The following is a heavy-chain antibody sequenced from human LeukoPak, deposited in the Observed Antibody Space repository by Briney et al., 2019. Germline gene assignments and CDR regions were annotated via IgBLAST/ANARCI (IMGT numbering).Heavy chain of an antibody. V-gene: IGHV4-34*01. CDR1: GGSISGYY. D-gene: IGHD6-13*01. CDR3: ARGRSVWYFRWFDP. CDR2: INHSGST. Sequence: SETLSLTCAVYGGSISGYYWGWIRQPLGKGLEWIGEINHSGSTNYNPSLKSRVTISVDTSKNQFSLKLSSVTAADTGVYYCARGRSVWYFRWFDPWGQGTLVTVSS. J-gene: IGHJ5*02.